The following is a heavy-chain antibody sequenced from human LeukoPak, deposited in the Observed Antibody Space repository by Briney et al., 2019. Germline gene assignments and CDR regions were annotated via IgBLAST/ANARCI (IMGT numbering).Heavy chain of an antibody. CDR1: GFTFSSYG. J-gene: IGHJ5*02. CDR2: ISYDGSNK. V-gene: IGHV3-30*18. D-gene: IGHD1-26*01. CDR3: AKGMGELLEGFDWFDP. Sequence: PGGSLRLSCAASGFTFSSYGMHWVRQAPGKGLEWVAVISYDGSNKYYADSVKGRFTISRDNSKNTLYLQMNSLRAEDTAVYYCAKGMGELLEGFDWFDPWGQGTLVTVSS.